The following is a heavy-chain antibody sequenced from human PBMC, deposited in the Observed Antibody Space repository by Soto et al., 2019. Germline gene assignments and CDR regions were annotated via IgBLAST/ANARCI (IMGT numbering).Heavy chain of an antibody. Sequence: QVQLVESGGGLVKPGGSLRLSCAASGFTFSDYYMSWLRQAPGRGLEWVSYFGTSNIYTNYADSVKGRFTISIDNAKNSLYLQMNSLRAEDTAVYYCARDADVLTGSDVFDIWGQGTMVTVSS. J-gene: IGHJ3*02. CDR1: GFTFSDYY. CDR2: FGTSNIYT. CDR3: ARDADVLTGSDVFDI. D-gene: IGHD3-9*01. V-gene: IGHV3-11*05.